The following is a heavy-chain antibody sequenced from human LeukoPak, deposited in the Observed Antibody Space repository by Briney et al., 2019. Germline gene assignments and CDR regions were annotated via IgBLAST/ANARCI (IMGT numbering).Heavy chain of an antibody. CDR2: IIPIFGTA. D-gene: IGHD2-2*02. J-gene: IGHJ6*03. V-gene: IGHV1-69*05. Sequence: SSVKVSCKASGGTFSSYAISWVQQAPGQGLEWMGGIIPIFGTANYAQKFQGRVTITTDESTSTAYMELSSLRSEDTAVYYCARALTGYCSSTSCYNLPYYYYMDVWGKGTTVTVSS. CDR3: ARALTGYCSSTSCYNLPYYYYMDV. CDR1: GGTFSSYA.